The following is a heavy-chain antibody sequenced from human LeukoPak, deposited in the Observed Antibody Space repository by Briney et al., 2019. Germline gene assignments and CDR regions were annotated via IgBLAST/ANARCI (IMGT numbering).Heavy chain of an antibody. V-gene: IGHV3-7*01. J-gene: IGHJ6*03. CDR3: ARVSQLVYYYYMDV. D-gene: IGHD6-6*01. CDR2: IKQDGSEK. CDR1: GFTFSSYW. Sequence: GGSLRLSCAASGFTFSSYWMSWVRQAPGKGLEWVANIKQDGSEKYYVDSVKGRFTISRDNAKNSLYLQMNSLRAEDTAVYYCARVSQLVYYYYMDVWGKGTTVTVSS.